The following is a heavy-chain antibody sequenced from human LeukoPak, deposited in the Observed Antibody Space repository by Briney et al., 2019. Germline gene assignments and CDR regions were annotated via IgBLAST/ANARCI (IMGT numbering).Heavy chain of an antibody. V-gene: IGHV4-4*07. Sequence: SETLSLTCTGSGVSISSYYWSWIRQPAGKGLEWIGRIYTSGSANYNPSLKSRVTMSVDTSKNQFSLKLSSVTAADTAVYYCARSRGRSLPDYYYYMDVWGKGTTVTVSS. D-gene: IGHD6-13*01. CDR1: GVSISSYY. CDR3: ARSRGRSLPDYYYYMDV. J-gene: IGHJ6*03. CDR2: IYTSGSA.